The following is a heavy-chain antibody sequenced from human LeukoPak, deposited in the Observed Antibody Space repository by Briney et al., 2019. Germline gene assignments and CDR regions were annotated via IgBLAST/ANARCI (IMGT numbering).Heavy chain of an antibody. Sequence: SETLSLTCTVSGGSISSYYWGWIRQPPGKGLEWIGSIYYSGSTYYNPSLKSRVTVSVDTSKNQSSLKLSSVTAADTAVYYCARLSMITFGGVIGPDYWGQGTLVTVSS. CDR3: ARLSMITFGGVIGPDY. CDR2: IYYSGST. V-gene: IGHV4-39*01. D-gene: IGHD3-16*02. CDR1: GGSISSYY. J-gene: IGHJ4*02.